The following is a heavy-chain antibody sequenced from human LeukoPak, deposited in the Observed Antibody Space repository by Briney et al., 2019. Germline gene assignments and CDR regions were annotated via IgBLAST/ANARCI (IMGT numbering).Heavy chain of an antibody. J-gene: IGHJ5*02. CDR2: IYTSGST. CDR3: ARDDYGSAYNWFDP. CDR1: GGSISSYY. D-gene: IGHD3-10*01. Sequence: SETLSLTCTVSGGSISSYYWSWIRQPAGKGLEWIGRIYTSGSTNCKPSLKSRVTMSVDTSKNQFSLKLSSVTAADTAVYYCARDDYGSAYNWFDPWGQGTLVTVSS. V-gene: IGHV4-4*07.